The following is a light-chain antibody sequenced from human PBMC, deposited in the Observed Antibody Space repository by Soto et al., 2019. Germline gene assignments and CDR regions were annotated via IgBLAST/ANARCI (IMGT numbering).Light chain of an antibody. CDR2: EVT. Sequence: QSALTQPASVSGSPGQSITISCTGTRRDVGGYNYVSWYQHHPGKAPKLLIYEVTNRPAEVSNRFSGSKSGITASLTISGLQSEDEADYYCSSYTSGSTVIFGGGTQLTVL. J-gene: IGLJ2*01. CDR1: RRDVGGYNY. CDR3: SSYTSGSTVI. V-gene: IGLV2-14*01.